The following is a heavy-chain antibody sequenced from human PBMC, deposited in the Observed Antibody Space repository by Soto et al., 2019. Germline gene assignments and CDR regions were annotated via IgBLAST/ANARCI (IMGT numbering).Heavy chain of an antibody. CDR3: AHRLAATGLFDY. J-gene: IGHJ4*02. CDR1: GFSLSTSGVG. D-gene: IGHD6-13*01. CDR2: IYWDDDK. V-gene: IGHV2-5*02. Sequence: QITLKESGPTLVKPTQTLTLTCTFSGFSLSTSGVGVGWIRQPPGKALEWLALIYWDDDKRYSPSLKSRLTITKDTSKTHVVLTMTNMDPVDTATYYCAHRLAATGLFDYWGQGTLVTVSS.